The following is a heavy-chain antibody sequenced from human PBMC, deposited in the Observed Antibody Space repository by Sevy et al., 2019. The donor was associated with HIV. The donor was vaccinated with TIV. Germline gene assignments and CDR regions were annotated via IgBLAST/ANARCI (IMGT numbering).Heavy chain of an antibody. J-gene: IGHJ5*02. CDR2: VYSGGTT. V-gene: IGHV3-53*01. Sequence: GGSLRLSCAASGFTVNSDYMSWVRQPPGKGLEWVSVVYSGGTTYYADSVKGRFTISRDNSKNILYLQMNSLRAEDTAVYYCARHISFGELGSWFDPWGQGTLVTVSS. CDR3: ARHISFGELGSWFDP. D-gene: IGHD3-10*01. CDR1: GFTVNSDY.